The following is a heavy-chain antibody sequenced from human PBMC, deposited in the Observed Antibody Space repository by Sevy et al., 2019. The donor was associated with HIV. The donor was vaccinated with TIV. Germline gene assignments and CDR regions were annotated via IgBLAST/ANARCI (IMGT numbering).Heavy chain of an antibody. D-gene: IGHD4-17*01. Sequence: GGSRRLSCAASGFTFSSYGMHWVRQAPGKGLEWVAFIRYDGSNKYYADSVKGRFTISRDNSKNTLYLQMNSLRAEDTAVYYCAKDRPTTVTTSYYYYGMDVWGQGTTVTVSS. V-gene: IGHV3-30*02. J-gene: IGHJ6*02. CDR3: AKDRPTTVTTSYYYYGMDV. CDR1: GFTFSSYG. CDR2: IRYDGSNK.